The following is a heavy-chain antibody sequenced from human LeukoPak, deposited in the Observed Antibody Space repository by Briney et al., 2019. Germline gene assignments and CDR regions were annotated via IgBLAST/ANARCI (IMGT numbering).Heavy chain of an antibody. J-gene: IGHJ4*02. CDR3: ARVSHYYDSSGYFHY. V-gene: IGHV3-21*01. CDR1: GFTFSSYS. Sequence: GGSLRLSCAASGFTFSSYSMNWVRQALGKGLEWVSSISSSSSYIYYADSVKGRFTISRDNAKNSLYLQMNSLRAEDTAVYYCARVSHYYDSSGYFHYWGQGTLVTVSS. D-gene: IGHD3-22*01. CDR2: ISSSSSYI.